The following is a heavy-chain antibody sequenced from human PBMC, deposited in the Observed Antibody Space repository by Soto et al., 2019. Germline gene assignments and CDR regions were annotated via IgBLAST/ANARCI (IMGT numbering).Heavy chain of an antibody. CDR1: GGSISSSSYY. CDR3: ARHHAVAGIFAYYGMDV. V-gene: IGHV4-39*01. J-gene: IGHJ6*02. CDR2: IYYSGST. Sequence: PSETLSLTCTVSGGSISSSSYYWGWIRQPPGKGLEWIGSIYYSGSTYYNPSLKSRVTISVDTSKNQFSLKLSSVTAADTAVYYCARHHAVAGIFAYYGMDVWGQGTTVTVSS. D-gene: IGHD6-19*01.